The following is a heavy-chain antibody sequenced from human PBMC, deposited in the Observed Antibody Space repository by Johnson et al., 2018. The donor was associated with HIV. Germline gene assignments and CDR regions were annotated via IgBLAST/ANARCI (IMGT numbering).Heavy chain of an antibody. V-gene: IGHV3-30*18. CDR3: AKPFPRWFAPLETAFDI. Sequence: QMLLVESGGGVVQPGQSLRLSCAASGLTFSSYGMHWVRQAPGKGLEWVALISYDGSNKYYADSVKGRFTISRDNSKNTLYLQMNSLRPEDTVVYYCAKPFPRWFAPLETAFDIWGQGTMVTVSS. CDR2: ISYDGSNK. J-gene: IGHJ3*02. CDR1: GLTFSSYG. D-gene: IGHD3-9*01.